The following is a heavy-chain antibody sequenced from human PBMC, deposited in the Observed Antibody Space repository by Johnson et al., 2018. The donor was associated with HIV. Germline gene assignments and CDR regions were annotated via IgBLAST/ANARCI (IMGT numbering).Heavy chain of an antibody. CDR1: GFTFSSYA. J-gene: IGHJ3*02. CDR3: ARGLNCTNGVCYTWAFDI. V-gene: IGHV3-48*04. Sequence: VQLVESGGGLVQPGGSLRLSCAASGFTFSSYAMSWVRQAPGKGLEWVSYISNSGSSIYYADSVKGRFTISRDNAKNSLYLQINSLRAEDTAVYYCARGLNCTNGVCYTWAFDIWGQGTMVTVSS. CDR2: ISNSGSSI. D-gene: IGHD2-8*01.